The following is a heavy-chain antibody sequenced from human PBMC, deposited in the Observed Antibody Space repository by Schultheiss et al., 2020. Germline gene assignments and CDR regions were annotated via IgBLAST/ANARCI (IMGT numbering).Heavy chain of an antibody. V-gene: IGHV3-30*18. Sequence: GESLKISCAASGFTFSSYSMNWVRQAPGKGLEWVAVISYDGSNKYYADSVKGRFTISRDNSKNTLYLQMNSLRAEDTAVYYCAKVSGDYGGLGYWGQGTLVTVSS. D-gene: IGHD4-23*01. CDR3: AKVSGDYGGLGY. J-gene: IGHJ4*02. CDR2: ISYDGSNK. CDR1: GFTFSSYS.